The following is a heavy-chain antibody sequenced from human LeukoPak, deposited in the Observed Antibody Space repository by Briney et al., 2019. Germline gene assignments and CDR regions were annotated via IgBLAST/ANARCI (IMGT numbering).Heavy chain of an antibody. CDR2: ISAYNGNT. J-gene: IGHJ4*02. CDR3: ARGRRRWSYYDILTGYLPPDY. V-gene: IGHV1-18*01. Sequence: ASVKVSCKASGYTFTSYGISWVRQAPGQGLEWMGWISAYNGNTNYAQKLQGRVTMTTDTSTSTAYMELSSLRSEDTAVYYCARGRRRWSYYDILTGYLPPDYWGQGTLVTVSS. D-gene: IGHD3-9*01. CDR1: GYTFTSYG.